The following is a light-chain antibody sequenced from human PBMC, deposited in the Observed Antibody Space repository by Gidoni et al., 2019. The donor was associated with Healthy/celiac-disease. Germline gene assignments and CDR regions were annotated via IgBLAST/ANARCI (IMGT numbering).Light chain of an antibody. CDR2: GKN. Sequence: SSELTQDPAVSVALGQTVRITCQGDSLRSYYSSWYQQKQGQAPGLVIYGKNNRPSGIPDRFSGSSSGNTASLTITGAQAEDEADYYCNSRDSSGNHLYVFGTGTKVTVL. CDR3: NSRDSSGNHLYV. V-gene: IGLV3-19*01. CDR1: SLRSYY. J-gene: IGLJ1*01.